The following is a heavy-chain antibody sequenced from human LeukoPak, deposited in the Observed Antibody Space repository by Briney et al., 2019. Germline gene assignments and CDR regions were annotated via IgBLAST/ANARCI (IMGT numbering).Heavy chain of an antibody. CDR2: IYYSGST. V-gene: IGHV4-39*07. CDR3: ARGPVAAAAGRPLHFDY. CDR1: GGSISSSSYY. D-gene: IGHD6-13*01. Sequence: SETLSLTCIVSGGSISSSSYYWGWIRQPPGKGLEWIGSIYYSGSTYYNPSLKSRVTISVDTSKNQFSLKLSSVTAADTAVYYCARGPVAAAAGRPLHFDYWGHGTLVTVSS. J-gene: IGHJ4*01.